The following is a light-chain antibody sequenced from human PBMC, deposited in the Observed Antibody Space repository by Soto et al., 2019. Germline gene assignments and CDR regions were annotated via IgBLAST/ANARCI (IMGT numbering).Light chain of an antibody. CDR3: QQSYRALWT. CDR2: AAS. Sequence: DIQMTQSPSSLSASVGDRVTISCRASQTITTYLNWYQQKPGKAPKLLIYAASSLHSGVPSRFSGSGSGTDFTLTIRSLQPEDFADYYGQQSYRALWTFGQGTKLEIK. V-gene: IGKV1-39*01. CDR1: QTITTY. J-gene: IGKJ1*01.